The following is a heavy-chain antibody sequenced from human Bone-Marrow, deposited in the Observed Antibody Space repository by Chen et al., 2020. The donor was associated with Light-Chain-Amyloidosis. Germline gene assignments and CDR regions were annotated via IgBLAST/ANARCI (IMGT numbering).Heavy chain of an antibody. Sequence: EVQLVESGGGVVRPGGSLRLSCAASGFTFDDFVMSWVRQVPGKGLEWVSGSNWKGGSTGYAASVKGRFTVSRDNAKNSLYLEMNSLRAEDTALYYCVRGTVTTRYFDYWGQGILVTVSS. V-gene: IGHV3-20*04. CDR1: GFTFDDFV. J-gene: IGHJ4*02. CDR2: SNWKGGST. D-gene: IGHD4-17*01. CDR3: VRGTVTTRYFDY.